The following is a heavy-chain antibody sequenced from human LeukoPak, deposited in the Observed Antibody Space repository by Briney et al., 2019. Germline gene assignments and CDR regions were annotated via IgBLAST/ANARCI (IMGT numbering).Heavy chain of an antibody. D-gene: IGHD6-13*01. CDR2: INHSGST. Sequence: SETLSLTCAVYGGSFSGYYWSWIRQPPGKGLEWIGEINHSGSTNYNPSLKSRVTISVDTSKNQFSLKLSSVTAADTAVYYCARITIAAAGHIDYWGQGTLVTVSS. V-gene: IGHV4-34*01. CDR3: ARITIAAAGHIDY. CDR1: GGSFSGYY. J-gene: IGHJ4*02.